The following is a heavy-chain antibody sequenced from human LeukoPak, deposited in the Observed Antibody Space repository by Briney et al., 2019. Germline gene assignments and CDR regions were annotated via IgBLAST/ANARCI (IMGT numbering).Heavy chain of an antibody. Sequence: SETLSLTCTVSGGSISSYYWSWIRQPPGKGLEWIGYIYYSGSTNYNPSLKSRVTISVDTSKNQFSLKLSSVTAADTAVYYCARCVATPTGDAFDIWGQGTMVTVSS. CDR1: GGSISSYY. V-gene: IGHV4-59*01. CDR3: ARCVATPTGDAFDI. J-gene: IGHJ3*02. CDR2: IYYSGST. D-gene: IGHD5-12*01.